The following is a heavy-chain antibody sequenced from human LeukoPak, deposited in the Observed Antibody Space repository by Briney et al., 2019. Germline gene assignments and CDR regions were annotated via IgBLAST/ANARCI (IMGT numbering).Heavy chain of an antibody. J-gene: IGHJ4*02. CDR3: AKGHGSGSYPNYFDY. Sequence: GGSLRLSCAASGFTFSSYWMSWVRQAPGKGLEWVSAISGSGGSTYYADSVKGRFTISRDNSKNTLYLQMNSLRAEDTAVYYCAKGHGSGSYPNYFDYWGQGTLVTVSS. CDR2: ISGSGGST. D-gene: IGHD3-10*01. CDR1: GFTFSSYW. V-gene: IGHV3-23*01.